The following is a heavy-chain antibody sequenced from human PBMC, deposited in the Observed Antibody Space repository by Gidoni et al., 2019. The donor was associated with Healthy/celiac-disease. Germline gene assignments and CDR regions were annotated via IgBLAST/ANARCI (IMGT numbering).Heavy chain of an antibody. CDR1: GFTFSSYA. CDR3: AKRFSLAARKGGGYYFDY. Sequence: EVQLLESGGGLVQPGGSLRLSCAASGFTFSSYAMSWVRRAPGKGLEWVSAISGSGGSTYYADSVKGRFTISRDNSKNTLYLQMNSLRAEDTAVYYCAKRFSLAARKGGGYYFDYWGQGTLVTVSS. V-gene: IGHV3-23*01. J-gene: IGHJ4*02. CDR2: ISGSGGST. D-gene: IGHD6-6*01.